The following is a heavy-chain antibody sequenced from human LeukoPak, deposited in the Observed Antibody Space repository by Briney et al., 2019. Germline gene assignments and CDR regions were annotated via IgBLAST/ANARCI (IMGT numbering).Heavy chain of an antibody. CDR3: ARAYPWSDVFTPYYMDV. CDR1: GFTFSSYW. Sequence: GGSLRLSCAASGFTFSSYWMSWVRQAPGKGLEWVANIRQDGSEKYYVDSVKGRFTISRDNAKNSLYLQMNSLRAEDTAVYYCARAYPWSDVFTPYYMDVWGKGTTVTVSS. D-gene: IGHD3-16*01. J-gene: IGHJ6*03. CDR2: IRQDGSEK. V-gene: IGHV3-7*01.